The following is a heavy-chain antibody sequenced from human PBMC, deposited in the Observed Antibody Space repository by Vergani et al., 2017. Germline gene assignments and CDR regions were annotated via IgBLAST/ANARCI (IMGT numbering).Heavy chain of an antibody. CDR3: ARGPSTRYYYDSSGYLPFGY. CDR1: GGSISSYY. CDR2: INHSGST. V-gene: IGHV4-59*12. D-gene: IGHD3-22*01. Sequence: QVQLQESGPGLVKPSETLSLTCTVSGGSISSYYWSWIRQPAGKGLEWIGEINHSGSTNYNPSLKSRVTISVDTSKNQFSLKLSSVTAADTAVYYCARGPSTRYYYDSSGYLPFGYWGQGTLVTVSS. J-gene: IGHJ4*02.